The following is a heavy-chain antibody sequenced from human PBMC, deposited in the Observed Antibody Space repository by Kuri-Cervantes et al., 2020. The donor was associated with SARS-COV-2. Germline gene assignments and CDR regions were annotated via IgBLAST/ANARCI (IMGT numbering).Heavy chain of an antibody. CDR1: GFTFSSYE. Sequence: GESLKISCAASGFTFSSYEMNWVRQAPGKGLEWVGRIKSKIDGATTDYAAPVEGRFTISRDDSKKTLHLQLNSLQTEDTAMHYCTTDLTSDAYAIWGRGTKVTVSS. J-gene: IGHJ3*02. CDR3: TTDLTSDAYAI. V-gene: IGHV3-15*01. CDR2: IKSKIDGATT. D-gene: IGHD3-9*01.